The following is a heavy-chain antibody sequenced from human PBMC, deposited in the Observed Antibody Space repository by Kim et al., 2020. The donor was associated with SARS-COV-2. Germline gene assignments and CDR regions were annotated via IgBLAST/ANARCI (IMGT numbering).Heavy chain of an antibody. V-gene: IGHV3-53*01. D-gene: IGHD3-16*01. Sequence: GGSLRLSCAASGFTVSSNYMSWVRQAPGKGLEWVSVIYSGGSTNYAASGKGRSTITRDNSKNKLYLQMNSLRAEDTAVYYCARVGGGVDAWFDPWGQGTLVTVSS. CDR3: ARVGGGVDAWFDP. CDR2: IYSGGST. CDR1: GFTVSSNY. J-gene: IGHJ5*02.